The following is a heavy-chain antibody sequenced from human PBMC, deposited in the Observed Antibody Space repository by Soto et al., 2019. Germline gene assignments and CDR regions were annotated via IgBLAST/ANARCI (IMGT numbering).Heavy chain of an antibody. CDR3: ARESAAVVAAKDY. J-gene: IGHJ4*02. D-gene: IGHD2-15*01. CDR2: ISSSSRNI. V-gene: IGHV3-21*01. Sequence: AGSLRLSCAASGFIFSSYSMNWVRQAPGKGLEWVASISSSSRNIYYADPVKGRITISRNNAKNSLYLRMNTPRADDTAAYYCARESAAVVAAKDYWGQGTLVTVSS. CDR1: GFIFSSYS.